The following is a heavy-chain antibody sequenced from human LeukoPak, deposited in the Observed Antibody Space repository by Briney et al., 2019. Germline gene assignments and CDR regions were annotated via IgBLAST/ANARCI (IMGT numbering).Heavy chain of an antibody. CDR3: AVGVVPAALKGTWFDP. V-gene: IGHV3-21*01. CDR1: GFTFSSYS. J-gene: IGHJ5*02. Sequence: GGSLRLSCAASGFTFSSYSMNWVRQAPGKGLEWVSSISSSSSYIYYADSVKGRFTISRDNAKNSLYLQMNSLRAEDTAVYYCAVGVVPAALKGTWFDPWGQGTLVTVSS. CDR2: ISSSSSYI. D-gene: IGHD2-2*01.